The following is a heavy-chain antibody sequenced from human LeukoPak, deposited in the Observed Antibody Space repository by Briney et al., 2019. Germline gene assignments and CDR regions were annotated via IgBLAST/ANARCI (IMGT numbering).Heavy chain of an antibody. D-gene: IGHD1-1*01. CDR2: IIPIFGTA. CDR1: GGTFSSYA. CDR3: ARDMAGTTGTGNDAFDI. J-gene: IGHJ3*02. Sequence: SVTVSCKASGGTFSSYAISWVRQAPGQGLEWMGGIIPIFGTANYAQKFQGRVTITADEYTSTAYMELSSLRSEDTAVYYCARDMAGTTGTGNDAFDIWGQGTMVTVSS. V-gene: IGHV1-69*01.